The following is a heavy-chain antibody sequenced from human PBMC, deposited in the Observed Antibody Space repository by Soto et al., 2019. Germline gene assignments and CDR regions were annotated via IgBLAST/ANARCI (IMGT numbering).Heavy chain of an antibody. CDR2: INADYGNT. V-gene: IGHV1-18*01. CDR1: GYTFYSHS. J-gene: IGHJ6*02. CDR3: ARSIQGDYYYGMDV. D-gene: IGHD5-18*01. Sequence: QAQLVQSGAEVRKPGASVKVSCKASGYTFYSHSISWVRQAPGQGLEWMGRINADYGNTQYAQKFRGRVTMTTDTSTTTVYMEQTTLRYDDTAVYYCARSIQGDYYYGMDVWGQGTTVTVSS.